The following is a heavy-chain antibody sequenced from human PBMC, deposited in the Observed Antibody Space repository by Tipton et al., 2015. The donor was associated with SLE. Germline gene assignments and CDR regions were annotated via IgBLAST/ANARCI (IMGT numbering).Heavy chain of an antibody. CDR2: IYYIGST. CDR3: ASTRPPARPHDAFDI. J-gene: IGHJ3*02. Sequence: TLSLTCTVSGGSISSYYWSWFRQPPGKGLEFIGYIYYIGSTNYNPSLKSRVNISVDTSKNQYSLKLRSVTAADTAVYYCASTRPPARPHDAFDIWGQGTMVTVSS. CDR1: GGSISSYY. V-gene: IGHV4-59*01. D-gene: IGHD6-6*01.